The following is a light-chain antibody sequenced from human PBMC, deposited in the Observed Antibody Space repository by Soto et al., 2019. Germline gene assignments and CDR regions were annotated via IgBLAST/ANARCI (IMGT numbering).Light chain of an antibody. Sequence: HSALTQPASGSGSAGQSITISCTGTSSDFGGYNYVSWYQLHPGKAPKLIIYEVSNRPSGVSNRFSGSKSGNTAPLTISGLQAEDEADYYCSSYTSSTAYVFGTG. CDR2: EVS. CDR1: SSDFGGYNY. V-gene: IGLV2-14*01. J-gene: IGLJ1*01. CDR3: SSYTSSTAYV.